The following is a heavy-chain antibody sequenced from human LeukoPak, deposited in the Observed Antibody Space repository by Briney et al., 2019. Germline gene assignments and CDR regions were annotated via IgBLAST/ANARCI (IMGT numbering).Heavy chain of an antibody. D-gene: IGHD4-17*01. CDR2: IYYSGST. Sequence: PSETLSLTCTVSGGSISSSSYYWGWIRQPPGKGLEWIGSIYYSGSTYYNPSLKSRVTISVDTSKNQFSLKLSSVTAADTAVYYCARDPYGDKRGYYYYYMDVWGKGTTVTVSS. CDR1: GGSISSSSYY. V-gene: IGHV4-39*07. J-gene: IGHJ6*03. CDR3: ARDPYGDKRGYYYYYMDV.